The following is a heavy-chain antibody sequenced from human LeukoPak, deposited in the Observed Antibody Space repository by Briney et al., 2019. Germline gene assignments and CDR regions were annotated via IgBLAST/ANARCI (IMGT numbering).Heavy chain of an antibody. J-gene: IGHJ5*02. Sequence: PSETLSLTCTVSGGSISSSSYYWGWIRQPPGKGLEWIGSIYYSGSTYYNPSLKSRVTISVDTSKNQFPLKLSSVTAADTAVYYCARDNWNYGNWFDPWGQGTLVTVSS. CDR1: GGSISSSSYY. CDR2: IYYSGST. V-gene: IGHV4-39*06. D-gene: IGHD1-7*01. CDR3: ARDNWNYGNWFDP.